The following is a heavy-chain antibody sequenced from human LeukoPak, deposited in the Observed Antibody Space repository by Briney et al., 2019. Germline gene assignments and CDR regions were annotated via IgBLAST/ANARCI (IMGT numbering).Heavy chain of an antibody. CDR3: ATGYCYDSSGYLDY. J-gene: IGHJ4*02. V-gene: IGHV1-24*01. Sequence: ASVKVSFKVSGYTLTELSMHWVRQAPGKGLEWMGGFDPEDGETIYGQKFQGRVTMTEDTSTDTAYMELSSLRSEDTAVYYCATGYCYDSSGYLDYWGQGTLVTVSS. CDR1: GYTLTELS. D-gene: IGHD3-22*01. CDR2: FDPEDGET.